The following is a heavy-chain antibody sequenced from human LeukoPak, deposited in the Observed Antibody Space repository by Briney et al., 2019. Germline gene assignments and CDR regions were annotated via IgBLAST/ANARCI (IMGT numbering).Heavy chain of an antibody. Sequence: SETLSLTCAVYGGSFSGYHWSWIRQPPGKGLEWIGEINHSGSTNYNPSLKSRVTISVDTSKNQFSLKLSSVTAADTAVYYCARMRTYYDFWSGYNMDWFDPWGQGTLVTVSS. CDR3: ARMRTYYDFWSGYNMDWFDP. V-gene: IGHV4-34*01. CDR1: GGSFSGYH. D-gene: IGHD3-3*01. CDR2: INHSGST. J-gene: IGHJ5*02.